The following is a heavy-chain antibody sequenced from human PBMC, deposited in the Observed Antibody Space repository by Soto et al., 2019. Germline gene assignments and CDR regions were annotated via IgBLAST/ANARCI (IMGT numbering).Heavy chain of an antibody. CDR3: ARRTGEGDYYYYGMDV. V-gene: IGHV4-39*01. CDR1: GGSISSSSYY. CDR2: IYYSGST. J-gene: IGHJ6*02. Sequence: PSETLSLTCTVSGGSISSSSYYWGWIRQPPGKGLEWIGSIYYSGSTYYNPSLKSRVTISVDTSKNQFSLKLSSVTAADTAVYYCARRTGEGDYYYYGMDVWGQGTTVTVSS. D-gene: IGHD2-21*01.